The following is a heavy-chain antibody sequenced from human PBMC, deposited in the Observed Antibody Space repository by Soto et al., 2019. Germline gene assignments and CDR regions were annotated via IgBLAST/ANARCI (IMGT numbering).Heavy chain of an antibody. Sequence: QVQLVESGGGVVQPGRSLRLSCAASGFTFSSYGMHWVRQAPGKGLEWVAVISYDGTNKYYADSVKGRFTISRDNSKNTLDLQMNSLRAEDTAVYYCAKDRHAYGSSGSWVYDYWGQGTLVTVSS. CDR2: ISYDGTNK. CDR1: GFTFSSYG. D-gene: IGHD3-22*01. J-gene: IGHJ4*02. CDR3: AKDRHAYGSSGSWVYDY. V-gene: IGHV3-30*18.